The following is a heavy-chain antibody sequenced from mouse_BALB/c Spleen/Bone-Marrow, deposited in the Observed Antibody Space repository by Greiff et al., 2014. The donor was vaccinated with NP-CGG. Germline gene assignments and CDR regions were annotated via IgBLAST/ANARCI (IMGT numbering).Heavy chain of an antibody. CDR3: ARQGDGYYDY. J-gene: IGHJ2*01. Sequence: EVKLVESGGGLVKPGGSLKLSCAASGFTFSTCAMSWVRQTPEKRLERVATISTNDNYTYYPDRVKGRFTISGDNAKNTLYLQMSSLRSEDTAMYYCARQGDGYYDYWGQGTTLTFSS. CDR1: GFTFSTCA. D-gene: IGHD2-3*01. CDR2: ISTNDNYT. V-gene: IGHV5-9-3*01.